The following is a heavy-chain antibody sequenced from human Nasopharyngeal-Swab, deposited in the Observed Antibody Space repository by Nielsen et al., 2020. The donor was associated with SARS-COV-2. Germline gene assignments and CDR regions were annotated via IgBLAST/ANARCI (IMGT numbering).Heavy chain of an antibody. J-gene: IGHJ4*02. CDR1: GFTFSTYS. CDR3: AGLPSAWGRRDFDY. CDR2: ISSSVSYI. Sequence: GESLKISCAASGFTFSTYSMIWVRQAPAKGLEWVSWISSSVSYIYYADSVKGRFTISRDNAKNALYLQMSSLRAEDTAVYYCAGLPSAWGRRDFDYWGQGTLVTVSS. V-gene: IGHV3-21*06. D-gene: IGHD6-19*01.